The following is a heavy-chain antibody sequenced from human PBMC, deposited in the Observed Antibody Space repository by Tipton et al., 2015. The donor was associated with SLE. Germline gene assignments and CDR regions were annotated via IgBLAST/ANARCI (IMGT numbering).Heavy chain of an antibody. CDR2: IWYDGTNE. D-gene: IGHD3-10*01. Sequence: QLVQSGGGVVQPGRSLRLSCAASGFTFSSYAMHWVRQAPGKGLEWMAAIWYDGTNEYYADSVKGRFTISRDNSKNTLYLQVNSLRAEDTAVYYCARDNFRWTYGSGNTHFDYWGQGTLVTVSS. CDR3: ARDNFRWTYGSGNTHFDY. CDR1: GFTFSSYA. V-gene: IGHV3-30*04. J-gene: IGHJ4*02.